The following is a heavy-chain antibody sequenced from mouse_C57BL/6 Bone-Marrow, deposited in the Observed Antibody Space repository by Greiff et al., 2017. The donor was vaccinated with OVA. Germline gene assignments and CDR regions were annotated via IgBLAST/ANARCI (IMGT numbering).Heavy chain of an antibody. D-gene: IGHD2-4*01. CDR1: GFTFSDYG. CDR2: ISSGSSTI. J-gene: IGHJ1*03. Sequence: EVKVVESGGGLVKPGGSLKLSCAASGFTFSDYGMHWVRQAPEKGLEWVAYISSGSSTIYYADTVKGRFTISRDNDKNTLFLQMTSLRSEDTAMYYCARTYDYDGYWYFDVWGTGTTVTVSS. CDR3: ARTYDYDGYWYFDV. V-gene: IGHV5-17*01.